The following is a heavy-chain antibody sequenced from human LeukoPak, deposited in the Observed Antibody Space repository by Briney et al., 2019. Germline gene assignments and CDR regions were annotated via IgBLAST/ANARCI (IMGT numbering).Heavy chain of an antibody. D-gene: IGHD3-10*01. Sequence: PSETLSLTCAVSGYSINSAYYWGWIRQPPGKGLEWIASMYHSGITYYSSSLKSRATISVDTSKNQFSLKLNSVTAADTSVYYCARLTPGKNWFDPWGHGTLVTVSS. J-gene: IGHJ5*02. CDR2: MYHSGIT. CDR1: GYSINSAYY. V-gene: IGHV4-38-2*01. CDR3: ARLTPGKNWFDP.